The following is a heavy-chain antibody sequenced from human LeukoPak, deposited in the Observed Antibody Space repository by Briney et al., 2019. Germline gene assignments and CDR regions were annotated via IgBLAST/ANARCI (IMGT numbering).Heavy chain of an antibody. CDR2: ISSSSSTI. Sequence: RSGGSLRLSCAASGFTLSSYGMSWVRQAPGKGLEWVSYISSSSSTIYYADSVKGRFTISRDNAKNSLYLQMNSLRAEDTAVYYCARADSSSSRRGMDVWGKGTTVTVSS. D-gene: IGHD6-6*01. CDR3: ARADSSSSRRGMDV. V-gene: IGHV3-48*01. CDR1: GFTLSSYG. J-gene: IGHJ6*03.